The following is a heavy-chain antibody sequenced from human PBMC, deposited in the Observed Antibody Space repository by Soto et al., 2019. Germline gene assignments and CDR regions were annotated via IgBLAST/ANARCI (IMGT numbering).Heavy chain of an antibody. V-gene: IGHV3-21*05. CDR1: GFKISSSS. J-gene: IGHJ6*02. Sequence: PGGSLRLSCAALGFKISSSSMNWVRHAPGRGLAWVAYISDSGSNTVYAYSVKGRFTISRDNSKNTLYLQMSSLSAEDTAVYYCAKDVYRHSSSWPHYYYYGMDVRGQGTTVTVSS. CDR2: ISDSGSNT. CDR3: AKDVYRHSSSWPHYYYYGMDV. D-gene: IGHD6-13*01.